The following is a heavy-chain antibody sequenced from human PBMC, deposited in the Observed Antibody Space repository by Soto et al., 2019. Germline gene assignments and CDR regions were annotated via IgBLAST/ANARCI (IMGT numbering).Heavy chain of an antibody. CDR3: VKPKEHFYDSSPGET. Sequence: QSGGSLRLSCGASGFTFSNYGMHWVRQAPGKGLEWVAIISFDGNNKYYSDSVKGRFTISRDNSKNMVFLQMNSLRPEDTAVYYCVKPKEHFYDSSPGETWGQGTPVTVSS. V-gene: IGHV3-30*18. D-gene: IGHD3-22*01. J-gene: IGHJ5*02. CDR1: GFTFSNYG. CDR2: ISFDGNNK.